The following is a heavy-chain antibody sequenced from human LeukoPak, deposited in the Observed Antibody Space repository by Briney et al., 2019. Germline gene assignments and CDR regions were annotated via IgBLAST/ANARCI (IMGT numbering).Heavy chain of an antibody. J-gene: IGHJ4*02. Sequence: SQTLSLTCTVSGGSISSGSYYWSWSRQPAGKGLEWIGRIYTSGSTNYNPSLKSRVTISVDTSKNQFSLKLSSVTAADTAVYYCAREMWGYDSSGYYYYFDYWGQGTLVTVSS. CDR1: GGSISSGSYY. V-gene: IGHV4-61*02. CDR2: IYTSGST. D-gene: IGHD3-22*01. CDR3: AREMWGYDSSGYYYYFDY.